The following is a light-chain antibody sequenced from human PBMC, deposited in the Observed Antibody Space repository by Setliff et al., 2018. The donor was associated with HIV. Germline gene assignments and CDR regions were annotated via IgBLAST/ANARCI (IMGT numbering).Light chain of an antibody. Sequence: QSVLTQPASVSGSPGQSITISCTGTSSDVGGYDYVSWYQHHPGKAPKLMIFEVSNRPSGVSNRFSGSKSGNTASLTISGLQAEDEAAYYCSSYTSSSTFAVFGGGTKSPS. CDR2: EVS. V-gene: IGLV2-14*01. J-gene: IGLJ3*02. CDR3: SSYTSSSTFAV. CDR1: SSDVGGYDY.